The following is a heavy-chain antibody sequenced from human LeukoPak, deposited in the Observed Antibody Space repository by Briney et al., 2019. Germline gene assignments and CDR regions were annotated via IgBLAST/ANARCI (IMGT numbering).Heavy chain of an antibody. V-gene: IGHV3-33*05. CDR1: GFTFSSYG. D-gene: IGHD5-12*01. CDR3: AKSKGSGYDWDY. Sequence: PGGSLRLSCAASGFTFSSYGMHWVRQAPGKGLEWVAVISYDGSNKCYADSVKGRFTISRDNSKNTLYLQMNSLRAEDTAVYYCAKSKGSGYDWDYWGQGTLVTVSS. J-gene: IGHJ4*02. CDR2: ISYDGSNK.